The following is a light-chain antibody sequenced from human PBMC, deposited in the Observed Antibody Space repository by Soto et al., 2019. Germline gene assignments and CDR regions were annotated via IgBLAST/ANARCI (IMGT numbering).Light chain of an antibody. V-gene: IGKV1-39*01. CDR3: QQSYSIPYT. CDR1: QSITTS. J-gene: IGKJ2*01. CDR2: AAS. Sequence: DIQMTQSPSSLSASVGDTVTISCRASQSITTSLNWYQQKPEKAPSFLIYAASSLHDGVPSRFRGGGSGTEFTLTISGLQPEDFAPYYCQQSYSIPYTFGQGTKLEIK.